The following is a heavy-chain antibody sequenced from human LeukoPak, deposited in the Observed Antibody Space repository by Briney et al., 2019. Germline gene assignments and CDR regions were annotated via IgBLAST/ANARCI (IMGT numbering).Heavy chain of an antibody. J-gene: IGHJ3*02. Sequence: PSETLSLTCTVSGGSISSGSYYWSWIRQPPGKGLEWIGEINHSGSTNYNPSLKSRVTISVDTSKNQFSLKLSSVTAADTAVYYCARHRLRFRGSYYPDAFDIWGQGTMVTVSS. V-gene: IGHV4-39*01. CDR1: GGSISSGSYY. D-gene: IGHD3-10*01. CDR3: ARHRLRFRGSYYPDAFDI. CDR2: INHSGST.